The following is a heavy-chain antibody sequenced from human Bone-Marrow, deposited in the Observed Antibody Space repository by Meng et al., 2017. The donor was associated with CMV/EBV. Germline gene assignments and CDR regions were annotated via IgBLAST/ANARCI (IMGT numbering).Heavy chain of an antibody. CDR2: ISAYNGNT. Sequence: ASVKVSCKASGYTFTSYGISWVRQAPGQGLEWMGWISAYNGNTNYAQKLQGRVTMTTDTSTSTAYMELRSLRSDDTAVYYCARDQDIVVVPAAISHHYYYGMDVWGQGTTVTVSS. J-gene: IGHJ6*02. CDR3: ARDQDIVVVPAAISHHYYYGMDV. D-gene: IGHD2-2*02. V-gene: IGHV1-18*01. CDR1: GYTFTSYG.